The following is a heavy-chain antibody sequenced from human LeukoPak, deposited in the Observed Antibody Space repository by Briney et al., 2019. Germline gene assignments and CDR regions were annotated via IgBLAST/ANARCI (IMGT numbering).Heavy chain of an antibody. CDR2: ISGSGGST. CDR1: GVTFSSYG. J-gene: IGHJ4*02. D-gene: IGHD3-22*01. Sequence: GGSLRLSCAASGVTFSSYGMSWVRQAPGKGLEWVSAISGSGGSTYYADSVKGRFTISRENSKNTLYLQMHSLSAEDTAVYYCAKVGHYDSSGYYYFDYWGQGPLVTVSS. V-gene: IGHV3-23*01. CDR3: AKVGHYDSSGYYYFDY.